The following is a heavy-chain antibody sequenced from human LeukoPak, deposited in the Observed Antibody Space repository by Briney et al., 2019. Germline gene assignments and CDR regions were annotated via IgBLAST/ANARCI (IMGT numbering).Heavy chain of an antibody. V-gene: IGHV4-4*08. CDR1: GGSISNNY. Sequence: SETLSLTCSVSGGSISNNYWTWIRQPPGKGLEWIGYIYNSGSTDYNPSPKSRVTMSVDTSKNQFSLRLSSVTAADTAVYYCARDVSSYSGSYYFDYWGQGTLVTVSS. D-gene: IGHD1-26*01. CDR3: ARDVSSYSGSYYFDY. J-gene: IGHJ4*02. CDR2: IYNSGST.